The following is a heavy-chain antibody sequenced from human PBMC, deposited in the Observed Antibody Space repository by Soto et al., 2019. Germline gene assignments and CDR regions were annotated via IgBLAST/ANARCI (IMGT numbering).Heavy chain of an antibody. D-gene: IGHD3-10*01. V-gene: IGHV4-34*01. CDR2: INHSGST. CDR3: ARGGGYYYGSSGPRWFDP. Sequence: SETLSLTCAVYGGSFSGYYWSWIRQPPGKGLEWIGEINHSGSTNYNPSLKSRVTISVDTSKNQFSLKLSSVTAADTAVYYCARGGGYYYGSSGPRWFDPWGQGTLVTVSS. J-gene: IGHJ5*02. CDR1: GGSFSGYY.